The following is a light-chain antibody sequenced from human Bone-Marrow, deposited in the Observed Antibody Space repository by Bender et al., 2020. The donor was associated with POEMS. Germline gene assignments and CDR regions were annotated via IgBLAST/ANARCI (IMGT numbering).Light chain of an antibody. CDR2: DDS. J-gene: IGLJ1*01. V-gene: IGLV3-21*02. Sequence: SYVLTHPPSVSVAPGETAKVTCGGDNIENKNVHWYQQRPGEAPALVVFDDSDRPSGIPERFSGSNSGNTATLTISRVEVGDEADYYCQVWDYGNDYVFGSGTKVTVL. CDR3: QVWDYGNDYV. CDR1: NIENKN.